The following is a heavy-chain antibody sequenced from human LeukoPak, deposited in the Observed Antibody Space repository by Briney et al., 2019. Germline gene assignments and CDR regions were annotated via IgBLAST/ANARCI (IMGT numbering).Heavy chain of an antibody. V-gene: IGHV4-39*07. D-gene: IGHD3-3*01. CDR1: GGSISSSSYY. J-gene: IGHJ4*02. Sequence: PSETPSLTCTVSGGSISSSSYYWGWVRQPPGKGLEWIGSIYYSGNTYYNPSLKSRVTISLDTSENQFSLKLSSVTAADTAVYYCARLGAAGLRYLDSWGQGTLVTVSS. CDR2: IYYSGNT. CDR3: ARLGAAGLRYLDS.